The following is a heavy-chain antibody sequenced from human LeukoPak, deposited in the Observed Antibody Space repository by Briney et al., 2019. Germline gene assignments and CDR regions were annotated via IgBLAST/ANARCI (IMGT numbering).Heavy chain of an antibody. J-gene: IGHJ4*02. CDR3: AREYGSGSYDTR. CDR2: IYHSGST. Sequence: SETLSLTCTVSGYSISSGYYWGWIRPPPGKGREWIGSIYHSGSTYYNPSLKSRVTISVDTSKNQFSLKLSSVTAADTAIYYCAREYGSGSYDTRWGQGTLVTVSS. V-gene: IGHV4-38-2*02. D-gene: IGHD3-10*01. CDR1: GYSISSGYY.